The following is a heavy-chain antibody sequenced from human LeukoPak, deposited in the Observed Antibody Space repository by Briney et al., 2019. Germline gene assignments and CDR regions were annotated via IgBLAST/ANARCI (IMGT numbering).Heavy chain of an antibody. J-gene: IGHJ3*02. CDR1: GFTFSTYY. D-gene: IGHD6-6*01. Sequence: GGSLRLSCAASGFTFSTYYMNWVRQAPGKGLEWVSSISTGGTYIYYADSVKGRFTISRDNAKNSLYLQMNSLRAEDTAVYYCARLYSSSSGKAFDIWGQGTMVTVSS. CDR3: ARLYSSSSGKAFDI. V-gene: IGHV3-21*01. CDR2: ISTGGTYI.